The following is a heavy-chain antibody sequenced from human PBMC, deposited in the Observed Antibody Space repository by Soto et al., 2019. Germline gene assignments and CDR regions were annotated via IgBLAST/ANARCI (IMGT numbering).Heavy chain of an antibody. V-gene: IGHV3-53*01. D-gene: IGHD3-22*01. CDR3: ARGYYYDSSGSDFDY. J-gene: IGHJ4*02. CDR2: IYSVGST. Sequence: EVQLVESGGGLIHPGGSLRLSCAASGFTVSSNYMSWVRQAPGKGLEWVSVIYSVGSTYYADSVKRRFTISRDNSKNTLYLQMNSLRAEDTAVYYCARGYYYDSSGSDFDYWGQGSLVTVS. CDR1: GFTVSSNY.